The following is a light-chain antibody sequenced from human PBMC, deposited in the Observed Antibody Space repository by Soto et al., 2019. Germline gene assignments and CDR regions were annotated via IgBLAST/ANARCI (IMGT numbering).Light chain of an antibody. J-gene: IGKJ3*01. CDR1: HGLGNS. V-gene: IGKV3-11*01. CDR3: YQRSSWPPT. Sequence: EIVLTQSPATLSLSPGERATLSCRASHGLGNSFAWYQQKPGQAPRLLIYDASSRATGIPARFSGSGSGTDFTLTISSLEPEDFAVYSCYQRSSWPPTFGPGTKVDIK. CDR2: DAS.